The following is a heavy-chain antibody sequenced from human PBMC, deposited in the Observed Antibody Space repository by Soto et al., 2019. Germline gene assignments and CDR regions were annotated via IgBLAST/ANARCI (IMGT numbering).Heavy chain of an antibody. D-gene: IGHD5-18*01. V-gene: IGHV1-18*01. CDR1: GYTFTSYG. J-gene: IGHJ4*02. CDR3: ARDSPVDTAMVGLDY. CDR2: ISAYNGNT. Sequence: QVQLVQSGAEVKKPGASVKVSCKASGYTFTSYGISWVRQAPGQGLEWMGWISAYNGNTNYAQTLQGRVTMTTDTSTITAYMELRSLRSDDTAVYYCARDSPVDTAMVGLDYWGQGTLVTVSS.